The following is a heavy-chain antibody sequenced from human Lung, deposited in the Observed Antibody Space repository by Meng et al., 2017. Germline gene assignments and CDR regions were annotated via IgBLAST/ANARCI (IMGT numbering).Heavy chain of an antibody. CDR2: IYLSGST. Sequence: ERPPARGRGLVQPPGALPLNGGVSRGSSRSSMWWSWVRPPQGKGLEWIGEIYLSGSTNYNPYLTSRVTISAHKSKNHFSLKLRSVTAADTDVYYCARRGLWLDPQYFDYWGQGTLVTVS. J-gene: IGHJ4*02. CDR3: ARRGLWLDPQYFDY. D-gene: IGHD6-19*01. V-gene: IGHV4-4*03. CDR1: RGSSRSSMW.